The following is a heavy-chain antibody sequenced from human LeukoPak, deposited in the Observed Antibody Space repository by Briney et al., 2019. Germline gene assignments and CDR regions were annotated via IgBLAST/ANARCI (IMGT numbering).Heavy chain of an antibody. CDR3: ASTTLDRTYYYYYMDV. CDR1: GFTVSSNY. J-gene: IGHJ6*03. Sequence: GGSLRLSCAASGFTVSSNYMSWVRQAPGKGLKWVSVTYSGGSTYYADSVKGRFTISRDNSKNTLYLQMNSLRAEDTAVYYCASTTLDRTYYYYYMDVWGKGTTVTVSS. D-gene: IGHD3/OR15-3a*01. V-gene: IGHV3-66*02. CDR2: TYSGGST.